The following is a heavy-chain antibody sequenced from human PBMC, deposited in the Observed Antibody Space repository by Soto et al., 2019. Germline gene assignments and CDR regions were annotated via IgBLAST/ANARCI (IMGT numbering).Heavy chain of an antibody. CDR3: ARDDLSCHYGTSSWHFNS. J-gene: IGHJ4*02. Sequence: PSETLSLTCTVSGGSISANYWSWIRQSPGKGLEWIGYVYYSGSTVYNPSLKSRVSISADTSKNQFSLRLSSVTAADTAVYYCARDDLSCHYGTSSWHFNSLGQRDLGTVSA. V-gene: IGHV4-59*01. CDR2: VYYSGST. CDR1: GGSISANY. D-gene: IGHD3-10*01.